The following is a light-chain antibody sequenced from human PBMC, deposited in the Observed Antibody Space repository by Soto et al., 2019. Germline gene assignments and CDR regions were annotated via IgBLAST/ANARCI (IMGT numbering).Light chain of an antibody. CDR1: DSNIGAGYD. Sequence: QSALTQPPSVSGAPGQTVTISCSGSDSNIGAGYDLHWYQQIPGTAPKLLIHSNFLRASGVPDRFSASKSVTSASLAIIGLQADGEADYYCQSYDTRLGDWVFGGGTKVTVL. J-gene: IGLJ3*02. V-gene: IGLV1-40*01. CDR3: QSYDTRLGDWV. CDR2: SNF.